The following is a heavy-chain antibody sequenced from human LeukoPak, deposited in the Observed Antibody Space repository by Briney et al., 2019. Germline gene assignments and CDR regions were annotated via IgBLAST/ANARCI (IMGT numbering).Heavy chain of an antibody. CDR1: GFTISTYW. D-gene: IGHD6-13*01. Sequence: GGSLRLSCAASGFTISTYWMIWVRHAPGKGLECVANIKPDGREKNYVDSVKGRFTVSRDNSRNSLFLQMNSLRAEDTAVYYCAKTRYSSSWTFDCWGQVTLVTVSS. J-gene: IGHJ4*02. V-gene: IGHV3-7*03. CDR2: IKPDGREK. CDR3: AKTRYSSSWTFDC.